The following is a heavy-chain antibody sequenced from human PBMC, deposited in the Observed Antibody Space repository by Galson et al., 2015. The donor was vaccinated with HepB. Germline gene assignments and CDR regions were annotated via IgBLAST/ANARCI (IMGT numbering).Heavy chain of an antibody. CDR2: TYYRSKWYN. V-gene: IGHV6-1*01. CDR1: GDSVSSNSAA. Sequence: CAISGDSVSSNSAAWNWIRQSPSRGLEWLGRTYYRSKWYNDYAVSVKSRITINPDTSKNQFSLQLNSVTPEDTAVYYCARDGDGYYDILTGYYKGRSAFEIWGQGTMVTVSS. J-gene: IGHJ3*02. CDR3: ARDGDGYYDILTGYYKGRSAFEI. D-gene: IGHD3-9*01.